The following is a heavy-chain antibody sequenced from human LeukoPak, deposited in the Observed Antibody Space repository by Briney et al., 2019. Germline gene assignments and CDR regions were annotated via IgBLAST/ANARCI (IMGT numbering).Heavy chain of an antibody. CDR2: ISSSGSTI. CDR3: AHFPITIFGADAFDI. D-gene: IGHD3-3*01. Sequence: PGGSLRLSCAASGFTFSDYYMSWIRQAPGKGLEWVSYISSSGSTIYYADSVKGRFTISRDNAKNSLYLQMNSLRAEDTAVYYCAHFPITIFGADAFDIWGQGTMVTVSS. V-gene: IGHV3-11*04. CDR1: GFTFSDYY. J-gene: IGHJ3*02.